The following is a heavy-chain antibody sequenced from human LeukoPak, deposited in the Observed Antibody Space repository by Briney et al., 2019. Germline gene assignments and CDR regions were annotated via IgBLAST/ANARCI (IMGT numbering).Heavy chain of an antibody. CDR3: AREGAGTDIGGMDV. J-gene: IGHJ6*04. CDR1: GGSISSGDYY. Sequence: SQTLSLTCTVSGGSISSGDYYWSWIRQPPGKGLEWIGYIYYSGSTYYNPSLKSRVTISVDTSKNQFSLKLSSVTAADTAVYYCAREGAGTDIGGMDVWGKGTTVTVSS. CDR2: IYYSGST. V-gene: IGHV4-30-4*01. D-gene: IGHD1/OR15-1a*01.